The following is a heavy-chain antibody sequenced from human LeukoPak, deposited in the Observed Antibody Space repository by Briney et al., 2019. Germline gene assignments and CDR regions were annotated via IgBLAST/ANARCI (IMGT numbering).Heavy chain of an antibody. CDR3: ARWAGTTNYFDY. V-gene: IGHV4-34*01. Sequence: SETLSLTCAVYGGSFSGYYWSWIRQPPGKGLEWIGEINHSGSTNYNPSLKSRVTISLDTSKNQFSLKLSSVTAADTAVYYCARWAGTTNYFDYWGQGTLVTVSS. J-gene: IGHJ4*02. CDR1: GGSFSGYY. CDR2: INHSGST. D-gene: IGHD1-7*01.